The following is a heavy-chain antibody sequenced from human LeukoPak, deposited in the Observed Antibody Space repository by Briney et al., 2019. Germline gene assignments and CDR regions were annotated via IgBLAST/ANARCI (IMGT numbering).Heavy chain of an antibody. CDR1: GFTVSTNY. Sequence: GGSLRLSCAASGFTVSTNYMSWVRQAPGKGLEWVTGIAYDGSRKHYADSVKGRFTISRDNSRNTMDLQMNSLRVEDTAVYHCTRYDSSRFDPWGQGTLVIVSA. D-gene: IGHD3-3*01. CDR2: IAYDGSRK. V-gene: IGHV3-30*03. CDR3: TRYDSSRFDP. J-gene: IGHJ5*02.